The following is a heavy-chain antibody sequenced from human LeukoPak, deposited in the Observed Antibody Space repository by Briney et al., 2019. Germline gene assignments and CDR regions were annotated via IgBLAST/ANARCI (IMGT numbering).Heavy chain of an antibody. CDR2: LYYTGTT. D-gene: IGHD6-19*01. V-gene: IGHV4-39*02. J-gene: IGHJ5*02. CDR1: GGSMSTTSYY. Sequence: PSETLSLTCTVSGGSMSTTSYYWGWIRQPPGKGLEWIGSLYYTGTTYYSPSLKSRVTISVDTSKGQFSLKLNSVTAADTAVYYCARERRASGWNRGWFDPWGQGTLVTVSS. CDR3: ARERRASGWNRGWFDP.